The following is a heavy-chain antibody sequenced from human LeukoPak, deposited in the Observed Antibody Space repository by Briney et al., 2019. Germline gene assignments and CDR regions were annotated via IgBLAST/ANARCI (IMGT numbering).Heavy chain of an antibody. J-gene: IGHJ4*02. D-gene: IGHD3-3*01. CDR1: GGTFSSYA. V-gene: IGHV1-69*13. Sequence: ASVKVSCKASGGTFSSYAISWVRQAPGQGLEWMGGIIPIFGTANYAQKFQGRVTITADESTSTAYVELSSLRSEDTAVYYCASQFFGVDVYYFDYWGQGTLVTVSS. CDR3: ASQFFGVDVYYFDY. CDR2: IIPIFGTA.